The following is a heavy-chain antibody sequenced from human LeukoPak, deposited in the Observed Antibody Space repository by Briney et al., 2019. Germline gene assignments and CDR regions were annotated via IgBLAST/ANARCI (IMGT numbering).Heavy chain of an antibody. V-gene: IGHV1-69*13. CDR1: GGTFSSYA. CDR3: ARLQKTGDAFDI. Sequence: GASVKVSCKASGGTFSSYAISWVRQARGQGLEWMGGIITMFGTANYAQKFQGRVTITGEESTSTAYIELSSLRSEDTAVYYCARLQKTGDAFDIWGQGTMVTVSS. J-gene: IGHJ3*02. CDR2: IITMFGTA.